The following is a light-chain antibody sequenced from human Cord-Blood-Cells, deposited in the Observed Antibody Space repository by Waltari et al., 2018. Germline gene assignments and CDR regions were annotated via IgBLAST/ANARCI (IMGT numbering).Light chain of an antibody. V-gene: IGLV2-14*01. CDR3: SSYTSISTLVV. CDR1: SSDVGGYNY. CDR2: DCS. J-gene: IGLJ2*01. Sequence: QSALTQPASVSGSPGQSITISCTGTSSDVGGYNYVSWYQQHPGKAPKLRIYDCSNRPAGVSNLFPRSKSGNTASRTISGLQAEDEAVYYCSSYTSISTLVVFGGGTKLTVL.